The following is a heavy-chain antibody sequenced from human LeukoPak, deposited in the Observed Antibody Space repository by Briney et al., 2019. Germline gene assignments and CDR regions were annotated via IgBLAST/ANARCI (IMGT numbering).Heavy chain of an antibody. J-gene: IGHJ5*02. V-gene: IGHV1-2*02. CDR3: ARDPIRQLWFGELPQFDP. CDR2: INPNSGGT. Sequence: ASVTVSCKASGYTFTGYYMHWVRQAPGQGLEWMGWINPNSGGTNYAQKFQGRVTMTRDTSISTAYMELSRLRSDDTAVYYRARDPIRQLWFGELPQFDPWGQGTLVTVSS. D-gene: IGHD3-10*01. CDR1: GYTFTGYY.